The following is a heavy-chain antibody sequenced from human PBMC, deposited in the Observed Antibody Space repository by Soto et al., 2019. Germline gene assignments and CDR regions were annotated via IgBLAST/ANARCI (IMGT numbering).Heavy chain of an antibody. CDR3: ARCAVCSPGGDDAFDM. Sequence: QVQLVQSGAEVKQPGSSVKVSCRSSGGTFNNHALTWLRQAPGQGLEWMGGIIPMFETTYTSQKFHGRVAISADETTSTLELSSLIAEDTAVYCCARCAVCSPGGDDAFDMWGQGTTVIVSS. D-gene: IGHD2-21*02. V-gene: IGHV1-69*01. CDR1: GGTFNNHA. J-gene: IGHJ3*02. CDR2: IIPMFETT.